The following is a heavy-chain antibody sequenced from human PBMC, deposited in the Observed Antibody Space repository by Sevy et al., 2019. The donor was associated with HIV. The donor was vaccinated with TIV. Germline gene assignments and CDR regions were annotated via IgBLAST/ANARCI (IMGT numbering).Heavy chain of an antibody. D-gene: IGHD3-10*01. CDR3: AKDRVSGTYYTGDFDY. CDR1: GFTFSTYA. CDR2: ISFSGGRT. Sequence: GGSLRLSCAASGFTFSTYAMTWVRQAPGKGLEWVPVISFSGGRTYYADSVQGRFTISGDNSKNTLYLQMISLRAEDTAVYYCAKDRVSGTYYTGDFDYWGQGTLVTVSS. V-gene: IGHV3-23*01. J-gene: IGHJ4*02.